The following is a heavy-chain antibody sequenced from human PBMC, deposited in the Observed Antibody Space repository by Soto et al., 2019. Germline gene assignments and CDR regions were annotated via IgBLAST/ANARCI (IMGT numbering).Heavy chain of an antibody. CDR2: IDPSDSYT. CDR3: ARPEYSSSSGYYYGMDV. V-gene: IGHV5-10-1*01. J-gene: IGHJ6*02. Sequence: PGESLKISCKGSGYSFTSYWISWVRQMPGKGLEWMGKIDPSDSYTNYSPSFQGHVTISADKSISTAYLQWSSLKASDTAMYYCARPEYSSSSGYYYGMDVWGQGTTVTVS. CDR1: GYSFTSYW. D-gene: IGHD6-6*01.